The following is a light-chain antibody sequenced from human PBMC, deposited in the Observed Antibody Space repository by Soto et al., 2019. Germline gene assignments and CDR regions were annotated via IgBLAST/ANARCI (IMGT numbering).Light chain of an antibody. CDR1: QSVSSN. Sequence: EIAMTQSPATLSVSPGERATLSCRASQSVSSNLAWYQQKPGQAPRLLIYAASTRATGVPARFSCSGSGTDFTLTIRSLQSEDFAGYYFQQYENWRTFGQGTRLGIK. CDR2: AAS. V-gene: IGKV3-15*01. CDR3: QQYENWRT. J-gene: IGKJ2*01.